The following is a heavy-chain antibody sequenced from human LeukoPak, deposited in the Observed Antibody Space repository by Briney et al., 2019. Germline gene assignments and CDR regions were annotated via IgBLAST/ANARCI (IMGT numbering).Heavy chain of an antibody. CDR1: GYTFTSYY. J-gene: IGHJ3*02. CDR2: INPSGGST. D-gene: IGHD1-26*01. CDR3: ARAGVGWEQMHSFHRHSNDAFDI. Sequence: ASVKVSCKASGYTFTSYYIHWLRQAPGQGLEWMGIINPSGGSTSYAQKFQGRVTMTRDTSTSTVYMELSSLRSEDTAVYYCARAGVGWEQMHSFHRHSNDAFDIWGQGTMVTVSS. V-gene: IGHV1-46*01.